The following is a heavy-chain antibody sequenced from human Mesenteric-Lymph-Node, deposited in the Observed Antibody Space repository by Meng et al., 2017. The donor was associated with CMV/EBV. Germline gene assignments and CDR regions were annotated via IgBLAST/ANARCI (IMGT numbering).Heavy chain of an antibody. CDR3: AKDLAVAGMRALDY. CDR1: GFTFSSYG. J-gene: IGHJ4*02. Sequence: LSLTGAASGFTFSSYGMHWVRQAPGKGLEWVAVIWFDESNEYYTDSVKGRFTISRDNSKNTLYLQMNSLRAEDTAVYYCAKDLAVAGMRALDYWGQGTLVTVSS. CDR2: IWFDESNE. V-gene: IGHV3-33*06. D-gene: IGHD6-19*01.